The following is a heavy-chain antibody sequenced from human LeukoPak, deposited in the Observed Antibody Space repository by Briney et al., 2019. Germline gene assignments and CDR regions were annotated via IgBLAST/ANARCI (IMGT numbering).Heavy chain of an antibody. J-gene: IGHJ4*02. CDR2: IYSGGST. D-gene: IGHD6-13*01. Sequence: PGGSLRLSCPASGFTVSSNYMTWVRQAPGKGLEWVSVIYSGGSTYYADSVKGGFTISRDNSKNTLYLQRNGLRAEDTAVYYCARGGPAAGRFDYWGQGTLVTVSS. CDR1: GFTVSSNY. CDR3: ARGGPAAGRFDY. V-gene: IGHV3-66*01.